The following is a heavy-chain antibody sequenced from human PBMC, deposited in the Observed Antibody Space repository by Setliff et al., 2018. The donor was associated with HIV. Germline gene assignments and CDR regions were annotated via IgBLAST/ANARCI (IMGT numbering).Heavy chain of an antibody. CDR2: ISTSGSRT. J-gene: IGHJ4*02. V-gene: IGHV3-11*04. CDR3: HSGYDTEEQSYFDY. Sequence: LRLSCAGSGFSITDYFMYWIRQAPGKGLECVSYISTSGSRTYYADSVKDRFTISRDNAKNTLYLQMNSLRAEDTGVYYCHSGYDTEEQSYFDYWGQGALVTVSS. CDR1: GFSITDYF. D-gene: IGHD5-12*01.